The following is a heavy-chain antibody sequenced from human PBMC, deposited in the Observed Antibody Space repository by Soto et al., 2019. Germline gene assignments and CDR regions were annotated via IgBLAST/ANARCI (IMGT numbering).Heavy chain of an antibody. J-gene: IGHJ6*02. Sequence: EVQLLESGGGLVQPGGSLRLSCGASGFTFGIYAMSWVRQAPGKGPEWVSTITSSGGNTYYAVSVTGRFTISRDTSKNTLFLQMNGLRSEDTAVYFCAKEGSHYYYHGMDVWGQGATVTVAS. D-gene: IGHD3-10*01. CDR1: GFTFGIYA. CDR2: ITSSGGNT. CDR3: AKEGSHYYYHGMDV. V-gene: IGHV3-23*01.